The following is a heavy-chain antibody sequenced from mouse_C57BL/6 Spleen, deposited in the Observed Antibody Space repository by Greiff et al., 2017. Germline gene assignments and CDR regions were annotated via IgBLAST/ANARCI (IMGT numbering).Heavy chain of an antibody. CDR2: ISYDGSN. D-gene: IGHD2-4*01. CDR1: GYSITSGYY. J-gene: IGHJ2*01. CDR3: ARGAITAYFDY. Sequence: ESGPGLVKPSQSLSLTCSVTGYSITSGYYWNWIRQFPGNKLEWMGYISYDGSNNYNPSLKNRISITRDPSKNQFFLKLNSVTTEDTATYYCARGAITAYFDYWGQGTTLTVSS. V-gene: IGHV3-6*01.